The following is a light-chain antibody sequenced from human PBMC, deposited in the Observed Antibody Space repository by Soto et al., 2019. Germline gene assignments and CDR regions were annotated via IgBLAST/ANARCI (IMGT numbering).Light chain of an antibody. CDR2: EVS. V-gene: IGLV2-14*01. J-gene: IGLJ1*01. CDR1: SSDIGDYNY. CDR3: SSFKTSSPYV. Sequence: SVLTQPASVSGSPGQSITISCTGTSSDIGDYNYVSWYQQYPGKAPKLMIYEVSHRPSGVSNRFSGSKSGNTASLTISGLQAEDEADYYCSSFKTSSPYVFGTGTKVTVL.